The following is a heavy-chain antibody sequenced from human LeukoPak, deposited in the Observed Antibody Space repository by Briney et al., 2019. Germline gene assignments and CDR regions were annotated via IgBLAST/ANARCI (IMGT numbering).Heavy chain of an antibody. CDR3: ACYGIAPPY. Sequence: QHGGSLRLSCAASGFTFSSYWMHWVRQAPGKGLVWASHINNDGSSTSYADSVKGRYTISRDNAKSTLYLQMNSLRTEDTAVYYCACYGIAPPYWGQGTLVTVSS. V-gene: IGHV3-74*01. CDR2: INNDGSST. J-gene: IGHJ4*02. D-gene: IGHD2-15*01. CDR1: GFTFSSYW.